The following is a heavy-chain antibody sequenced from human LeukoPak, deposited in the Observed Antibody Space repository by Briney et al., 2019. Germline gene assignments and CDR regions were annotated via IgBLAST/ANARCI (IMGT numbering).Heavy chain of an antibody. CDR1: GGSFSGYY. J-gene: IGHJ6*03. D-gene: IGHD2-15*01. Sequence: SETLSLTCAVYGGSFSGYYWSWIRQPPGKGLEWIGEINHSGSTNYNPSLKSRVTISVDTSKNQFSLKLSSVTAADTAVYYCAREDKAGFYYYHYMDVWGKGTTVTVSS. CDR3: AREDKAGFYYYHYMDV. CDR2: INHSGST. V-gene: IGHV4-34*01.